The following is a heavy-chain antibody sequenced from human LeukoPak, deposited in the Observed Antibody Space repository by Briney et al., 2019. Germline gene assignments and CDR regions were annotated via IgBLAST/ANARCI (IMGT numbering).Heavy chain of an antibody. CDR2: IIPIFGTA. CDR1: GGTFSSYA. J-gene: IGHJ4*02. Sequence: SVKVSCKASGGTFSSYAISWVRQAPGQGLEWMGGIIPIFGTANYAQKFQGRVTITADESTSTAYMELSSLRSEDTAVYYCARDWDYSDNSDTFDYWGQGTLVTVSS. V-gene: IGHV1-69*13. CDR3: ARDWDYSDNSDTFDY. D-gene: IGHD3-22*01.